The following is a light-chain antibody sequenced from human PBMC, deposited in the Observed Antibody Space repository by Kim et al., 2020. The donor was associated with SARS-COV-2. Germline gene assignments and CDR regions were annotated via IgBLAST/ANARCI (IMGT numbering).Light chain of an antibody. Sequence: DIQMTQSPSTLSASVGDRVTITCRASQSVSSWLAWYQQKPGKAPKLLIYKASTLEGGVPSRFSGRGSGTEFTLTINSLQPDDCATYSCQEYGSHVYTCGRGKGVEIK. J-gene: IGKJ2*01. CDR1: QSVSSW. CDR2: KAS. CDR3: QEYGSHVYT. V-gene: IGKV1-5*03.